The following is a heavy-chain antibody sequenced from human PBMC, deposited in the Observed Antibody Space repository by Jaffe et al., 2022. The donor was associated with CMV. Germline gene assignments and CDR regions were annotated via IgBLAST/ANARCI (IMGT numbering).Heavy chain of an antibody. D-gene: IGHD5-12*01. Sequence: EVQLVESGGGLVQPGGSLRLSCAASGFTFSGYEMNWVRQAPGKGLEWLSYISNSGNTTYYAASVKGRFTISRDNAKNSLSLQMNSLRAEDTALYYCARGYTGGFDDWGQGTLVTVSA. J-gene: IGHJ4*02. CDR2: ISNSGNTT. CDR1: GFTFSGYE. V-gene: IGHV3-48*03. CDR3: ARGYTGGFDD.